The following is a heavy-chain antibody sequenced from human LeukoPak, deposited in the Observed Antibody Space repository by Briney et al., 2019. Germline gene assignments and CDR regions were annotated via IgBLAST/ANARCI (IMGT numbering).Heavy chain of an antibody. V-gene: IGHV3-15*01. D-gene: IGHD2-21*01. CDR3: ISVFSYGDYRVGPDAFDI. CDR1: TFTFTDAW. CDR2: IKSKTDGGTT. J-gene: IGHJ3*02. Sequence: PGGSLRLSCAASTFTFTDAWMSWVRQAPGKGLEWVGRIKSKTDGGTTDYAAPVKGRFTISRDDSKNTLYLQMNSLKTEDTAVYYCISVFSYGDYRVGPDAFDIWGQGTMVTVSS.